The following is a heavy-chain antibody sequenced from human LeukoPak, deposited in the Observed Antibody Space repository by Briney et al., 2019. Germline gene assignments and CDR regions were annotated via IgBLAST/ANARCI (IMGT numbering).Heavy chain of an antibody. V-gene: IGHV3-48*04. J-gene: IGHJ5*02. Sequence: GGSLRLSCAASGFTFSSYSVNWVRQAPGKGLEWVSYISSSSRTIYYADSVKGRFTIPRDNAKNSLYLQMNSLRAEDTAVYYCARGGVPAAIRGWFDPWGQGTLVTVSS. CDR1: GFTFSSYS. CDR2: ISSSSRTI. CDR3: ARGGVPAAIRGWFDP. D-gene: IGHD2-2*02.